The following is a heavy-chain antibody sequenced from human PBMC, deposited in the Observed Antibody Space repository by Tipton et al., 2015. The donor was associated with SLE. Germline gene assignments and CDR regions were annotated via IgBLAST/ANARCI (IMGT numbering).Heavy chain of an antibody. D-gene: IGHD2-21*01. CDR3: ASERNGDWAAFDY. J-gene: IGHJ4*02. CDR1: DGSISSYY. CDR2: IYYSGST. V-gene: IGHV4-59*01. Sequence: TLSLTCTVSDGSISSYYWSWIRQPPGKRLEWIGHIYYSGSTSYNPSLKSRVTISIDTTKNHFSLKLSSVTAADTAMYYCASERNGDWAAFDYWGQGILVTVSS.